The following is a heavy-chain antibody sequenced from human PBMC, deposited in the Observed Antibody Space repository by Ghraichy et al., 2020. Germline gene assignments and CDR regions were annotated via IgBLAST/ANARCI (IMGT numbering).Heavy chain of an antibody. D-gene: IGHD1-26*01. CDR2: IYYSGST. CDR3: ARQVVGATEDY. V-gene: IGHV4-39*01. Sequence: SQTLSLTCTVSGGSISSSSYYWGWIRQPPGKGLEWIGSIYYSGSTYYNPSLKSRVTISVDTSKNQFSLKLSSVTAADTAVYYCARQVVGATEDYWGQGTLVTVSS. J-gene: IGHJ4*02. CDR1: GGSISSSSYY.